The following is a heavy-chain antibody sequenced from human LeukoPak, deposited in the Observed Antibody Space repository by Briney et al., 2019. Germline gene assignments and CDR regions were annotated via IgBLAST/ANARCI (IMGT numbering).Heavy chain of an antibody. V-gene: IGHV3-23*01. CDR3: ARDGHCSGGSCYGISAFDI. CDR1: GFTFSSYA. CDR2: ISGSGSST. D-gene: IGHD2-15*01. Sequence: GGSLRLSCAASGFTFSSYAMSWVRQAPGKGLEWVSAISGSGSSTYYADSVKGRFTISRDNSKNTLYLQMNSLRAEDTAVYYCARDGHCSGGSCYGISAFDIWGQGTMVTVSS. J-gene: IGHJ3*02.